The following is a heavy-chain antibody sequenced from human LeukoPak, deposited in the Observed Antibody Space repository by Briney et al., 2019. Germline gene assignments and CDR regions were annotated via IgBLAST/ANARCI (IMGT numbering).Heavy chain of an antibody. J-gene: IGHJ3*02. D-gene: IGHD3-22*01. CDR2: INPNSGAT. CDR1: GYNFIGHY. V-gene: IGHV1-2*02. CDR3: ARSKYYVSSGDDAFDI. Sequence: ASVKVSCKASGYNFIGHYMHWARQAPGQGLEWMGWINPNSGATSYAQKFQGRVTMTRDTSISTAYMELSRLRSDDTASFYCARSKYYVSSGDDAFDIWGQGTRVTVSS.